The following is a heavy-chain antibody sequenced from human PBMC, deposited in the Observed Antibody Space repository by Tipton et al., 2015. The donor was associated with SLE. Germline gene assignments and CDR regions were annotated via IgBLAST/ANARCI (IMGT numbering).Heavy chain of an antibody. J-gene: IGHJ1*01. CDR1: GYSITSGYY. D-gene: IGHD5-12*01. V-gene: IGHV4-38-2*01. CDR2: VYPSGNT. Sequence: TLSLTCAVSGYSITSGYYWGWIRQPPGKGLEWIGNVYPSGNTYYNPSLKSRITLSVDTSKNQFSLKLSPVTAADTAVYYCARRVATIKEAFGWWGQGTLVTVSS. CDR3: ARRVATIKEAFGW.